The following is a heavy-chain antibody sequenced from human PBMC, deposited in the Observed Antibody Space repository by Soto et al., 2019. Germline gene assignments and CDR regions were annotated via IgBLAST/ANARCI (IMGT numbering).Heavy chain of an antibody. CDR2: IRSKANSYAT. Sequence: GGSLRLSCAASGFTFSGSAMHWVRQASGKGLEWVGRIRSKANSYATAYAASVKGRFTISRDDSKNTAYLQMNSLKTEDTAVYYCTRHLATVTTHYYYYMDVWGKGTTVTVSS. D-gene: IGHD4-17*01. CDR3: TRHLATVTTHYYYYMDV. CDR1: GFTFSGSA. V-gene: IGHV3-73*01. J-gene: IGHJ6*03.